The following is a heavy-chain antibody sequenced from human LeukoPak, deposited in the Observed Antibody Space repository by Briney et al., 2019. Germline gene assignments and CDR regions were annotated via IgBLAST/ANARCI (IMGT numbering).Heavy chain of an antibody. J-gene: IGHJ5*02. CDR2: IKQDGSEK. CDR3: ARDSGYCSGGSCYSLAQGGWFDP. D-gene: IGHD2-15*01. V-gene: IGHV3-7*01. CDR1: GFTFSNYW. Sequence: GGSLRLSCAASGFTFSNYWMSWVRQAPGKGLEWVASIKQDGSEKYYVDSVKGRFTISRDNAKNSLYLQMNSLRAEDTAVYYCARDSGYCSGGSCYSLAQGGWFDPWGQGTLVTVSS.